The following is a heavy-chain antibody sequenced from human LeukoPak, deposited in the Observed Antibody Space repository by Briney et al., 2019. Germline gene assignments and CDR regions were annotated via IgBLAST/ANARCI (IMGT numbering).Heavy chain of an antibody. D-gene: IGHD2-2*01. CDR3: ARDSPGIVVVPAAPSDY. Sequence: ASVKVSCKASGYTFTNYYMHWVRQAPGRGLEWMGIINPSGGSTSYAQKFQGRVTMTRDTSTSTVYMELSSLRSEDTAMYYCARDSPGIVVVPAAPSDYWGQGTLVTVSS. CDR1: GYTFTNYY. V-gene: IGHV1-46*01. CDR2: INPSGGST. J-gene: IGHJ4*02.